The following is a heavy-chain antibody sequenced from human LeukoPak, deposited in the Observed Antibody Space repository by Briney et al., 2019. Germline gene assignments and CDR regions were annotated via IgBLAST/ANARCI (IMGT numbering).Heavy chain of an antibody. CDR2: IYYSGST. J-gene: IGHJ3*02. D-gene: IGHD3-22*01. CDR1: GGSISSYY. V-gene: IGHV4-59*01. CDR3: ARDVDSSDAFDI. Sequence: SETLSLTCTVSGGSISSYYWSWVRQPPGKGLEWIGYIYYSGSTNYNPSLKSRVTISVATSKNQFSLKLTSATAADTAVYYCARDVDSSDAFDIWGQGTMVTVSS.